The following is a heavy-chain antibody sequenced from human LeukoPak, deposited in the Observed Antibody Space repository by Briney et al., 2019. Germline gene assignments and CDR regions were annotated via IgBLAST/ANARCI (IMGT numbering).Heavy chain of an antibody. Sequence: GGSLRLSCEASGFTFDDYGMSWVRQPPGKGLEWVSGINRNGGSTDYADSVNGRFTISRDNSKNSLYLQMNSLRSEDSAVYYCATWAFYHGMDVWGQGTTVIVSS. V-gene: IGHV3-20*04. D-gene: IGHD2/OR15-2a*01. CDR2: INRNGGST. CDR3: ATWAFYHGMDV. J-gene: IGHJ6*02. CDR1: GFTFDDYG.